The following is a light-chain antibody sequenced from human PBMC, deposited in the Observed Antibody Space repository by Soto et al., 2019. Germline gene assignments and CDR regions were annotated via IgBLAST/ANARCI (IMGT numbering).Light chain of an antibody. V-gene: IGKV3-15*01. CDR1: QSVSTN. CDR2: FAS. J-gene: IGKJ1*01. CDR3: QQYDKWPRT. Sequence: MTHSPSTLSASVGDTVTVTCRASQSVSTNLAWYQQKPGQPPRLLIYFASTRATAAPARFTAGGSGTEFTLTISSLQSDDLAVYYCQQYDKWPRTFGQGTKVDIK.